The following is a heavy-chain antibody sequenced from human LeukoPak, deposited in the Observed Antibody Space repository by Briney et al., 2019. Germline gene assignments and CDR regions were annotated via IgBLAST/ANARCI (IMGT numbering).Heavy chain of an antibody. D-gene: IGHD4-23*01. CDR3: ARLYTPSTVVTPASLR. CDR1: GYTFTGYY. J-gene: IGHJ4*02. CDR2: INPNSGGT. Sequence: ASVKVSCKASGYTFTGYYMHWVRQAPGQGLEWMGWINPNSGGTNYAQKFQGRVTMTRDTSISTAYMELSRLRSDDTAVYYCARLYTPSTVVTPASLRWGQGTLVTVSS. V-gene: IGHV1-2*02.